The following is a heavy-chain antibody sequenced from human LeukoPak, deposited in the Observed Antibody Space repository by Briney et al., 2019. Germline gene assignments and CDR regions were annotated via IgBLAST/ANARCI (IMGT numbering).Heavy chain of an antibody. D-gene: IGHD3-10*01. CDR1: GGSITSGSYY. V-gene: IGHV4-61*01. CDR2: IYYSGST. CDR3: ARSVSGYYYYYMDV. Sequence: PSQTLSLTCTVSGGSITSGSYYWSWIRQPPGKGLEWIGYIYYSGSTNYNPSLKSRVTISVDTSKNQFSLKLSSVTAADTAVYYCARSVSGYYYYYMDVWGKGTTVTVSS. J-gene: IGHJ6*03.